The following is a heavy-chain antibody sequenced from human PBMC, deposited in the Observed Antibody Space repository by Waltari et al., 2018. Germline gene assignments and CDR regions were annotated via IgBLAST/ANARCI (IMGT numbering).Heavy chain of an antibody. V-gene: IGHV1-8*01. Sequence: QVQLVQSGAEVKEPGASVKVPCRASGDTFSTYDINWVRQATGQALEWRGWVNPNSGKTGDAPKFQCIVTMTMDPSITPSYMELSGLRSDDTAVYYCARGSRLGSGTFFPTATDNWAQGTPVTVSS. J-gene: IGHJ4*02. CDR2: VNPNSGKT. CDR1: GDTFSTYD. D-gene: IGHD3-10*01. CDR3: ARGSRLGSGTFFPTATDN.